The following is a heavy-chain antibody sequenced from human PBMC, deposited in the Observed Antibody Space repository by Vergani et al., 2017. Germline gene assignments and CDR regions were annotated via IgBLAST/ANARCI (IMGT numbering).Heavy chain of an antibody. CDR2: IYYSGST. CDR1: GGSISTYY. D-gene: IGHD6-19*01. V-gene: IGHV4-59*01. Sequence: QVQLQESGPGLVKPSETLSLTCSVSGGSISTYYWSWIRQPPGKGLEWIGYIYYSGSTNYNPSLKSRVTISVDTSKNQFSLKLTSVTAADTAVYYRAGQSASYYGMDVWGQGTTVTVSS. J-gene: IGHJ6*02. CDR3: AGQSASYYGMDV.